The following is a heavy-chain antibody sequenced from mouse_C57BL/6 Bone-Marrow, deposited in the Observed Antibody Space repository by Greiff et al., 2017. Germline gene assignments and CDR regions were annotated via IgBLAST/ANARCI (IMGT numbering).Heavy chain of an antibody. D-gene: IGHD2-4*01. V-gene: IGHV1-80*01. Sequence: QVQLQQSGAELVKPGPSVKISCKASGYAFSSYWMNWVKQRPGKGLEWIGQIYPGDGDTNYNGKFKGKATLTADKSSSTAYMQLSSLTSEDSAVYFCARSGIYYDYPFAYWGQGTLVTVSA. J-gene: IGHJ3*01. CDR3: ARSGIYYDYPFAY. CDR1: GYAFSSYW. CDR2: IYPGDGDT.